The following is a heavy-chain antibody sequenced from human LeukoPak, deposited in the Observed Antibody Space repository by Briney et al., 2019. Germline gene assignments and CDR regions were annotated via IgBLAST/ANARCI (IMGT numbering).Heavy chain of an antibody. V-gene: IGHV4-34*01. D-gene: IGHD6-6*01. J-gene: IGHJ6*03. Sequence: SETLPLTCAVYGGSFSGYYWSWIRQPPGKGLEWIGEFNHSGSTNYNPSLKSRVTISVDTSKNQFSLKLSSVTAADTAVYYCARVYSSSSLYYYYYMDVWGKGTTVTVSS. CDR3: ARVYSSSSLYYYYYMDV. CDR2: FNHSGST. CDR1: GGSFSGYY.